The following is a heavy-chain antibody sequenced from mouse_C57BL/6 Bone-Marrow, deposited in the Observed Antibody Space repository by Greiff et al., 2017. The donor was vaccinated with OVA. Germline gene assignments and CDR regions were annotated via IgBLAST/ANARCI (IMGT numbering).Heavy chain of an antibody. CDR2: INPNYGTT. CDR1: GYSFTDYN. CDR3: ARRGHYCAMDY. J-gene: IGHJ4*01. Sequence: EVHLVESGPELVKPGASVKISCKASGYSFTDYNMNWVKQSNGQSLEWIGVINPNYGTTSYNQKFKGKATLTVDPSSSTAYMQLNSLTAEDTAVYYCARRGHYCAMDYWGQGTAVTVSS. V-gene: IGHV1-39*01.